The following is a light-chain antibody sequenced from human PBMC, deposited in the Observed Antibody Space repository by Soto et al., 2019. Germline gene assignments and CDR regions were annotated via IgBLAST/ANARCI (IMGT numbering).Light chain of an antibody. CDR2: SDN. CDR1: SSNVGSNT. CDR3: AAWDDSLNGFWV. J-gene: IGLJ3*02. Sequence: QPVLTQPPSASGTPGQRVAIFCSGSSSNVGSNTVNWYQHLPGTAPKLLIFSDNQRPPGVPDRFSGSKSGTSASLAISGLQSEDEADYYCAAWDDSLNGFWVFGGGTKLTVL. V-gene: IGLV1-44*01.